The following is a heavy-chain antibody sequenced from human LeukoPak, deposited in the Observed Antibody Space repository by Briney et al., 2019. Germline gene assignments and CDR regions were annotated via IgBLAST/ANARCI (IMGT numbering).Heavy chain of an antibody. CDR3: EKDTGGNGAYFYAMDV. J-gene: IGHJ6*02. V-gene: IGHV3-9*01. CDR2: INWNSDTK. D-gene: IGHD4-23*01. CDR1: GFAFHNYA. Sequence: GGSLRLSCVGSGFAFHNYAMHWVRRPPGKGLEWVSAINWNSDTKAYADSVKGRFTISRDRARNSLYLQMDSLRPEDTALYYCEKDTGGNGAYFYAMDVWGQGTTVTVSS.